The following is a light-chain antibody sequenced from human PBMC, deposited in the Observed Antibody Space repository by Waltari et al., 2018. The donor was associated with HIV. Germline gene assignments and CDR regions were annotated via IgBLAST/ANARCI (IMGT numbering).Light chain of an antibody. V-gene: IGKV1-5*03. CDR1: QSISSW. CDR2: KSS. Sequence: DIQMTQSPSTLSASVGDRVTITCRASQSISSWLAWYQHKPGKAPKLLIYKSSTLESGVPSRFSGSGSGTEFTLTIISLQPYDFATYYCQQFNSYPYTFGQGTKLEIK. CDR3: QQFNSYPYT. J-gene: IGKJ2*01.